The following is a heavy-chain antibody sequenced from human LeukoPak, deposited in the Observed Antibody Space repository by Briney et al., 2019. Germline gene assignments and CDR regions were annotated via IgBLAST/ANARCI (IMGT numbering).Heavy chain of an antibody. V-gene: IGHV4-30-2*01. CDR2: IYHSGST. J-gene: IGHJ4*02. D-gene: IGHD3-16*02. CDR3: ARAGNYDYVWGSYRVPDY. Sequence: SETLSLTCAVSGGSISSGGYSWSWIRQPPGKGLEWIGYIYHSGSTYYNPSLKSRVTISVDRSKNQFSLKLSSVTAADTAVYYCARAGNYDYVWGSYRVPDYWGQGTLVTASS. CDR1: GGSISSGGYS.